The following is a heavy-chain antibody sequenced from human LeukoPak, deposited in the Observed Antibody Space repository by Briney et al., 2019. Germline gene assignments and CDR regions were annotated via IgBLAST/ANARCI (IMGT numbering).Heavy chain of an antibody. CDR1: GGSFSGYY. CDR3: ARGSVYYDSSGLDY. CDR2: IYYSGST. J-gene: IGHJ4*02. Sequence: SETLSLTCAVYGGSFSGYYWSWIRQHPGKGLEWIGYIYYSGSTYYNPSLKSRVTISVDTSKNQFSLKLSSVTAADTAVYYCARGSVYYDSSGLDYWGQGTLVTVSS. D-gene: IGHD3-22*01. V-gene: IGHV4-31*11.